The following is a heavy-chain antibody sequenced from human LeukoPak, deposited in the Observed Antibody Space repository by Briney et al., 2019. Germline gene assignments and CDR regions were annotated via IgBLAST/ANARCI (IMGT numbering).Heavy chain of an antibody. Sequence: GESLKTSCKGSGYSFTSYWIGWVRPMPGKGLEWMGIIYPGDSGTRYSPSFQGQVTISADKSISTAYLQWSSLKASDTAMYYCARRESYYYDSSGYYYGDWGQGTLVTVSP. V-gene: IGHV5-51*01. CDR1: GYSFTSYW. CDR3: ARRESYYYDSSGYYYGD. J-gene: IGHJ4*02. CDR2: IYPGDSGT. D-gene: IGHD3-22*01.